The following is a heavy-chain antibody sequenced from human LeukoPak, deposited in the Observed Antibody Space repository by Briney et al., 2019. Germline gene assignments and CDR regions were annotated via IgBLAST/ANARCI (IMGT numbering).Heavy chain of an antibody. Sequence: GGSLTLSCAASGFTFSSYAMNWVRQTPREGLEWVSSISDSGASTYYADSVKGRFTISRDNSKNTLYLQMNSLRVEDTAVYYCAKGPQLGVRFADYWGQGTLVTVSS. J-gene: IGHJ4*02. CDR2: ISDSGAST. V-gene: IGHV3-23*01. CDR3: AKGPQLGVRFADY. D-gene: IGHD3-3*01. CDR1: GFTFSSYA.